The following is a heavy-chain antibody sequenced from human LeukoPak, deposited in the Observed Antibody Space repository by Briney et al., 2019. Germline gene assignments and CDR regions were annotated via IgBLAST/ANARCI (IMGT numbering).Heavy chain of an antibody. CDR3: ARRNFWSGYYLGY. Sequence: SETLSLTCAVYGGPFSGYYWSWIRQPPGKGLEWIGEINHSGSTNYNPSLKSRVTISVDTSKNQFSLKLSSVTAADTAVYYCARRNFWSGYYLGYWGQGTLVTVSS. D-gene: IGHD3-3*01. V-gene: IGHV4-34*01. J-gene: IGHJ4*02. CDR2: INHSGST. CDR1: GGPFSGYY.